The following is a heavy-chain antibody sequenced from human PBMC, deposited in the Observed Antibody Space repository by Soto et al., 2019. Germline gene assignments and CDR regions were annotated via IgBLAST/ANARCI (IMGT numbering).Heavy chain of an antibody. J-gene: IGHJ5*02. CDR2: IYHSGST. CDR3: ARSIAAAVNWFDP. Sequence: PSETLSLTCAVSGYSISSGYYWGWIRQPPGKGLEWIGSIYHSGSTYYNPSLKSRVTISVDTSKNQFSLKLSSVTAADTAVYYCARSIAAAVNWFDPWGQGTLVTVSS. CDR1: GYSISSGYY. V-gene: IGHV4-38-2*01. D-gene: IGHD6-13*01.